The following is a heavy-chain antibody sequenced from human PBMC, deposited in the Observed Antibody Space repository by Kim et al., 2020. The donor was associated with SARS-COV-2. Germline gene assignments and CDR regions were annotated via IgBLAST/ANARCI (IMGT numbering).Heavy chain of an antibody. Sequence: GGSLRLSCAASGFTFSSYAMSWVRQAPGKGLEWVSAISGSGGSTYYADSVKGRFTISRDNSKNTLYLQMNSLRAEDTAVYYCATEGDYDILTGYDYWGQGTLVTVSS. CDR3: ATEGDYDILTGYDY. J-gene: IGHJ4*02. D-gene: IGHD3-9*01. CDR2: ISGSGGST. V-gene: IGHV3-23*01. CDR1: GFTFSSYA.